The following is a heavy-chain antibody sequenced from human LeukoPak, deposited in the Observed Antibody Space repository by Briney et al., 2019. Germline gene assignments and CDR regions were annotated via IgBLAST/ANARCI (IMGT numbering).Heavy chain of an antibody. CDR2: ISYDGSNK. Sequence: PGGSLRLSCAASGFTFSSYGMHWVRQAPGKGLEWVAVISYDGSNKYYADSVKGRFTISRDNSKNTLYLQMNSLRAEDTAVYYCARDYYDSSGYYYVSDYWGQGTLVTVSS. J-gene: IGHJ4*02. D-gene: IGHD3-22*01. CDR1: GFTFSSYG. V-gene: IGHV3-30*03. CDR3: ARDYYDSSGYYYVSDY.